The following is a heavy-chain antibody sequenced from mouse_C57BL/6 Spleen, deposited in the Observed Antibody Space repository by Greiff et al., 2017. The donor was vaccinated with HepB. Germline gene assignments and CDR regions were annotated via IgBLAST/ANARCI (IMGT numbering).Heavy chain of an antibody. CDR3: TRARSNYGSYYYAMDY. CDR2: ISSGGDYI. V-gene: IGHV5-9-1*02. Sequence: EVMLVESGEGLVKPGGSLKLSCAASGFTFSSYAMSWVRQTPEKRLEWVAYISSGGDYIYYADTVKGRFTISRDNARNTLYLQMSSLKSEDTAMYYCTRARSNYGSYYYAMDYWGQGTSVTVSS. CDR1: GFTFSSYA. J-gene: IGHJ4*01. D-gene: IGHD1-2*01.